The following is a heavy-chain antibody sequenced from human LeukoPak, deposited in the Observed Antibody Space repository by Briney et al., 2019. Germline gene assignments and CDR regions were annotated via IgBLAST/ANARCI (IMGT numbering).Heavy chain of an antibody. V-gene: IGHV1-18*01. CDR2: ISAYNGNT. Sequence: GASVEVSCKASGYTFTSYGISWVRQAPGQGLEWMGWISAYNGNTNYSQKLQGRVTMTTDTSTSTAYMELRSLRSDDTAVYYCARGGYSSGWYELDYWGQGTLVTVSS. D-gene: IGHD6-19*01. J-gene: IGHJ4*02. CDR3: ARGGYSSGWYELDY. CDR1: GYTFTSYG.